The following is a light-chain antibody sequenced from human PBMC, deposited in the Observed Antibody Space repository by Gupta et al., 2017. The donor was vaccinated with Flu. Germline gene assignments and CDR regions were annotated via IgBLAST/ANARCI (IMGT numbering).Light chain of an antibody. CDR1: HSVGDN. V-gene: IGKV3-15*01. CDR3: QQYNNWVLT. J-gene: IGKJ4*01. Sequence: EIVLTQSPATLSVSPGERATLSCRASHSVGDNFAWYQQKPGQAPRLLIYAASTRASGIPDRFSGSGSGTEFTLTISSLQSEDFAVYYCQQYNNWVLTFGGGTTVEI. CDR2: AAS.